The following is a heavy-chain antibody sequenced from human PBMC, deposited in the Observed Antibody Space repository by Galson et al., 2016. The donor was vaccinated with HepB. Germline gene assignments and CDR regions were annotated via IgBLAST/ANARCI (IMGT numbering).Heavy chain of an antibody. D-gene: IGHD1-26*01. CDR1: NGSISTTNFY. V-gene: IGHV4-39*01. CDR2: IYFSGST. Sequence: SETLSLTCAVSNGSISTTNFYWAWIRQPPGKGLEWIGTIYFSGSTDYNPSLKSRLSMSVDTPNNRFSLKLSSVTAADTSVYYCARSPRLVGFGSRFDLWGQGTLVTVSS. J-gene: IGHJ4*02. CDR3: ARSPRLVGFGSRFDL.